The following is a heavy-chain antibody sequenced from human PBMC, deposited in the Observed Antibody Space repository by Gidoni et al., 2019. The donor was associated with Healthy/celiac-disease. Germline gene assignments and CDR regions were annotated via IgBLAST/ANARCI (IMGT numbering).Heavy chain of an antibody. Sequence: QVQLVQSGAEVKKPGASVTVSCKASGYTLPGYYMHWVRQAPGPGLEWMGWINPNSGGTNYAQKFQGRVTMTRDTSISTAYMELSRLRSDDTAVYYCARDLIWESRQLLPSRNWFDPWGQGTLVTVSS. CDR3: ARDLIWESRQLLPSRNWFDP. V-gene: IGHV1-2*02. CDR2: INPNSGGT. J-gene: IGHJ5*02. D-gene: IGHD2-2*01. CDR1: GYTLPGYY.